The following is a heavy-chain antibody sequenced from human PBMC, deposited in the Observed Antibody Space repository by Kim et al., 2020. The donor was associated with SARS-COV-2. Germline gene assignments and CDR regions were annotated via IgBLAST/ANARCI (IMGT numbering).Heavy chain of an antibody. CDR3: AKDWESYCSGGSCYEYYYYYGMDV. V-gene: IGHV3-23*01. CDR1: GFTFSSYA. D-gene: IGHD2-15*01. Sequence: GGSLRLSCAASGFTFSSYAMSWVRQAPGKGLEWVSAISGSGGSTYYADSVKGRFTISRDNSKNTLYLQMNSLRAEDTAVYYCAKDWESYCSGGSCYEYYYYYGMDVWGQGTTVTVSS. J-gene: IGHJ6*02. CDR2: ISGSGGST.